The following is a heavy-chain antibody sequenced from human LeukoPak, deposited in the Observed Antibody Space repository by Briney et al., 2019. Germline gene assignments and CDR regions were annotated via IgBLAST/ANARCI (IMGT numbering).Heavy chain of an antibody. CDR2: INHSGST. Sequence: SPSETLSLTCAVYGGSFSGYYWSWIRQPPGKGLEWIGEINHSGSTNYNPSLKSRVTISVDTSKNQFSLKLSSVTAADTAVYYCARMGYSSSLWGQGYYYYMDVWGKGTTVTVSS. J-gene: IGHJ6*03. V-gene: IGHV4-34*01. D-gene: IGHD6-13*01. CDR3: ARMGYSSSLWGQGYYYYMDV. CDR1: GGSFSGYY.